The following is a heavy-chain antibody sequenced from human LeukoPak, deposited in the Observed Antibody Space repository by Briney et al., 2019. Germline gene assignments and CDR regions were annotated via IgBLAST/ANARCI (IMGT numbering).Heavy chain of an antibody. V-gene: IGHV3-66*02. CDR3: ARKYYYDSSGYYYKSVGDAFDI. CDR2: IYSGGST. Sequence: GGSLRLSCAASGFTVSSNYMSWVRQAPGKGLEWVSVIYSGGSTYYADSVKGRFTISRDNSKNTLYLQMNSLRAEDTAVYYCARKYYYDSSGYYYKSVGDAFDIWGQGTMVTVSS. CDR1: GFTVSSNY. J-gene: IGHJ3*02. D-gene: IGHD3-22*01.